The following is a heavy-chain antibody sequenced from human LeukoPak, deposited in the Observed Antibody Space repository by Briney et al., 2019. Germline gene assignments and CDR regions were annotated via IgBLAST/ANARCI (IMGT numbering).Heavy chain of an antibody. J-gene: IGHJ4*02. CDR3: ARDNIRSLDY. D-gene: IGHD1-14*01. Sequence: PGGSLRLSCAASGFTFRTYWMHWVRQVPGKGLVWVSRIDRDGSSTSYADFVKGRFTISRDNARNTFYLQMNSLRVEDTAVYYCARDNIRSLDYWGQGTLVTVSS. V-gene: IGHV3-74*01. CDR1: GFTFRTYW. CDR2: IDRDGSST.